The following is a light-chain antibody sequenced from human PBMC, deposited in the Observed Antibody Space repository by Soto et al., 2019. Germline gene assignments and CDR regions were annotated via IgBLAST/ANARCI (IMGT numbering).Light chain of an antibody. CDR3: AAWDGSLNHIL. J-gene: IGLJ2*01. Sequence: QPVLTQPPSASGTPGQGVAISCSGSGSNMGSNTVNWYQHLPGTAPKLLIYNDNQRPSGVPDRFFGSKSGTSASLAITGLQSEDEADYYCAAWDGSLNHILFGGGTKLTVL. V-gene: IGLV1-44*01. CDR1: GSNMGSNT. CDR2: NDN.